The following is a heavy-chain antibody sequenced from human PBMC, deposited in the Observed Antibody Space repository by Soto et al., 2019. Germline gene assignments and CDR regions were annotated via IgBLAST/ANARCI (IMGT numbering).Heavy chain of an antibody. Sequence: ASVKVSCKASGYTFTSYYMHWVRQAPGQGLEWMGIINPSGGSTSYAQKFQGRVTMTRDTSTSTVYMELSSLRSEDTAVYYCARVIEQQLVPNALDFDSWGQGTLVTVSS. V-gene: IGHV1-46*01. CDR2: INPSGGST. CDR3: ARVIEQQLVPNALDFDS. J-gene: IGHJ4*02. D-gene: IGHD6-13*01. CDR1: GYTFTSYY.